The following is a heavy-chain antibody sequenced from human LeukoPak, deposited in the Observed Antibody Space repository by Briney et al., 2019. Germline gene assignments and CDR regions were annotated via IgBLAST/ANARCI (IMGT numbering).Heavy chain of an antibody. Sequence: GASVKVSCKASGYTFTGYYMHWVRQAPGQGLEWMGWISGYNGYTYYAQKLQGRVTMTTDTSTSTAYMELRSLRSGDTAVYYCARGAVNRYNWNDDNSYYYYMDVWGKGTTVTISS. V-gene: IGHV1-18*04. D-gene: IGHD1-1*01. CDR3: ARGAVNRYNWNDDNSYYYYMDV. CDR2: ISGYNGYT. J-gene: IGHJ6*03. CDR1: GYTFTGYY.